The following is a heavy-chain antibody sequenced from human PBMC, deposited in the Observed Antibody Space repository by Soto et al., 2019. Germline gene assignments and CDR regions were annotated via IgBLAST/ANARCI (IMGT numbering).Heavy chain of an antibody. CDR2: IFWDGNRM. Sequence: GGSLRLSCAGSGFTFSGYWMTWVRQAPGKGLEWVSGIFWDGNRMDYADSVKGRFFISRDNAKNSLYLQMNSLREDDTALYYCTKDINMGGVDVWGQGTTVTVSS. CDR1: GFTFSGYW. D-gene: IGHD3-10*01. V-gene: IGHV3-9*01. CDR3: TKDINMGGVDV. J-gene: IGHJ6*02.